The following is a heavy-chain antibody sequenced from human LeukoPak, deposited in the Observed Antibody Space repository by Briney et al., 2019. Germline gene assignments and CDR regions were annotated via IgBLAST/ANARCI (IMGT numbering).Heavy chain of an antibody. CDR3: AKDLGYCSSTSCYHAFDI. Sequence: PSETLSLTCTVSGGSISSYYWSWIRQPPGKGLEWIGYIYYSGSTNYNPSLKSRVTISVDTSKNQFSLKLSSVTAADTAVYYCAKDLGYCSSTSCYHAFDIWGQGTMVTVSS. CDR2: IYYSGST. D-gene: IGHD2-2*01. V-gene: IGHV4-59*01. CDR1: GGSISSYY. J-gene: IGHJ3*02.